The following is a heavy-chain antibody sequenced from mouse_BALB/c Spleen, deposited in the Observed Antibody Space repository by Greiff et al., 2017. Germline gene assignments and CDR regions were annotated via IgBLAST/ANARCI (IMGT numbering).Heavy chain of an antibody. CDR3: ARGDYYYGSSWNYFDY. V-gene: IGHV5-4*02. CDR1: GFTFSDYY. CDR2: ISDGGSYT. Sequence: EVQLQESGGDLVKPGGSLKLSCAASGFTFSDYYMYWVRQTPEKRLEWVATISDGGSYTYYPDSVKGRFTISRDNAKNNLYLQMSSLKSEDTAMYYCARGDYYYGSSWNYFDYWGQGTTLTVSS. J-gene: IGHJ2*01. D-gene: IGHD1-1*01.